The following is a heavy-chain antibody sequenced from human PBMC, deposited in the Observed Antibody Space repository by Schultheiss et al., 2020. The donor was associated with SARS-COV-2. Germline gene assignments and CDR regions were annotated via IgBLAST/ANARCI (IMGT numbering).Heavy chain of an antibody. Sequence: GASLKISCAASGFTFSSYGMHWVRQAPGKGLEWVSVIYSGGSTYYADSVKGRFTISRDKSKNTLYLQMNSLRAEDTAVYYCARGRWDDAFDIWGQGTMVTVS. CDR1: GFTFSSYG. CDR2: IYSGGST. CDR3: ARGRWDDAFDI. V-gene: IGHV3-53*01. J-gene: IGHJ3*02. D-gene: IGHD1-26*01.